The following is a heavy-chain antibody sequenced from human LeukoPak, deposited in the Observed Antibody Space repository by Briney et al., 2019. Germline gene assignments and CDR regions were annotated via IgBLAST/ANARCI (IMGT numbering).Heavy chain of an antibody. D-gene: IGHD6-6*01. CDR3: ARGSSFHNY. V-gene: IGHV3-20*04. J-gene: IGHJ4*02. Sequence: PGGSLRLSCAASGFTFSNYWMHWVRQAPGKGLEWVSGINGNGGSRGYAASVKGRFTISRDNANNSLYLQMNSLRAEDTALYYCARGSSFHNYWGQGTLVTVSS. CDR1: GFTFSNYW. CDR2: INGNGGSR.